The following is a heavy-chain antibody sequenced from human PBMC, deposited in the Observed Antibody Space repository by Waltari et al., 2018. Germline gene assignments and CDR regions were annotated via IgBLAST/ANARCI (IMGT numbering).Heavy chain of an antibody. CDR3: ARAHSRSWCADY. CDR1: GFTLSDHG. D-gene: IGHD1-26*01. Sequence: QVQLVESGGGVVQPGRSLRLSCVTSGFTLSDHGMHWVRQAPGKGLEGLAVISYDGSNRIYADSGKGRFTTSRDNSKNTVYLQMNSLRTEDTAKYYCARAHSRSWCADYWGRGTLVTVSS. V-gene: IGHV3-30-3*01. J-gene: IGHJ4*02. CDR2: ISYDGSNR.